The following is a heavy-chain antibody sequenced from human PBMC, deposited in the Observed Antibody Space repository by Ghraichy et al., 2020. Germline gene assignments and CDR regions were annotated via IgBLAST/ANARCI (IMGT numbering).Heavy chain of an antibody. Sequence: GGSLRLSCVASGFIFNNYAMSWVRQAPGKGLEWVSGISSSGGRPYYADSVKGRFTISRDNSKNTLYLQMNSLRVEDAAIYYCAKVVPEVPRPTPFDYWGQGTLVTVSS. CDR2: ISSSGGRP. J-gene: IGHJ4*02. CDR3: AKVVPEVPRPTPFDY. V-gene: IGHV3-23*01. CDR1: GFIFNNYA.